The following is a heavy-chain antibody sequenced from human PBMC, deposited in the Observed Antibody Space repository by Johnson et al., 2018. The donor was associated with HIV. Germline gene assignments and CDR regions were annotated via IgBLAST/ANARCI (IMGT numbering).Heavy chain of an antibody. V-gene: IGHV3-11*04. J-gene: IGHJ3*02. Sequence: QVQLVESGGGLVKPGGSLRLSCAASEFTFSDYYMTWIRPAPGKVLEWLSYISSSGTAIYYADSVKGRFTISRKNAKNSLYLQMNSLRAGDTAVYYCARSYCSGGSCYLGAFDIWGQGTMVTVSS. CDR1: EFTFSDYY. CDR3: ARSYCSGGSCYLGAFDI. CDR2: ISSSGTAI. D-gene: IGHD2-15*01.